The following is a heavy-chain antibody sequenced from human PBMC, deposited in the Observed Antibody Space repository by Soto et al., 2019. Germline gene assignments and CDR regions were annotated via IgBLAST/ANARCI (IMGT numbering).Heavy chain of an antibody. CDR2: ISAYNGNT. Sequence: ASVKVSFKASGYTFTSYGISWVRQAPGQGLEWMGWISAYNGNTNYAQKLQGRVTMTTDTSTSTAYMELRSLRSDDTAVYYCARAIPPYRYFDYWGQGTLVTVSS. CDR3: ARAIPPYRYFDY. J-gene: IGHJ4*02. CDR1: GYTFTSYG. V-gene: IGHV1-18*01. D-gene: IGHD2-2*02.